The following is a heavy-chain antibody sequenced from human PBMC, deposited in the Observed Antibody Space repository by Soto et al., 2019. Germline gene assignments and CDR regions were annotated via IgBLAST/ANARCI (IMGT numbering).Heavy chain of an antibody. CDR2: INPNSGGT. D-gene: IGHD5-18*01. J-gene: IGHJ3*02. CDR3: ARDRSYGSLYDAFDI. V-gene: IGHV1-2*04. CDR1: GYTFTGYY. Sequence: QVQLVQSGAEVKKPGASVKVSCKASGYTFTGYYMHWVRQAPGQGLEWMGWINPNSGGTNYAQQFQGWVTMPRDTSISTAYMELSRLRCDDTAVYYCARDRSYGSLYDAFDIWGQGTMVTVSS.